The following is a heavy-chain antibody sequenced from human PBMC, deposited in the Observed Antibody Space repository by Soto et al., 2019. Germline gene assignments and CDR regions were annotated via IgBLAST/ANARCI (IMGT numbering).Heavy chain of an antibody. V-gene: IGHV4-59*01. CDR1: GGSISSYY. Sequence: SETLSLTCTVSGGSISSYYWSWIRQPPGKGLEWIGYIYYSGSTNYNASLKSRVTISVDTSKNQFSLPLSSVTAADTAVYYCARGRTIRFQLPGGYYFDSWGQGTLVTVSS. J-gene: IGHJ4*02. D-gene: IGHD2-2*01. CDR3: ARGRTIRFQLPGGYYFDS. CDR2: IYYSGST.